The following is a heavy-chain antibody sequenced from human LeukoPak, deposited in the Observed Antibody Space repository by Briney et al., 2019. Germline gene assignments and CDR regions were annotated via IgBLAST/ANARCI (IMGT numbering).Heavy chain of an antibody. CDR2: IHHSGST. V-gene: IGHV4-34*01. CDR1: GGSFSGYY. CDR3: ARGFMAYDSSGYYYVGYFDY. Sequence: SETLSLTCAVYGGSFSGYYCSWIRQPPGKGLEWIGEIHHSGSTNYNPSLKSRVTISVDTSKNQFSQNLSSVTAADTAVYYCARGFMAYDSSGYYYVGYFDYWGQGTPVTVSS. J-gene: IGHJ4*02. D-gene: IGHD3-22*01.